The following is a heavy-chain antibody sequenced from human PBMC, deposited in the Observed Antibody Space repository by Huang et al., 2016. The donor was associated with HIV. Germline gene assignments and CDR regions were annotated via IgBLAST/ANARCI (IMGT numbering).Heavy chain of an antibody. CDR2: IKSDGSSK. Sequence: EVQLVESGGGLVQPGGSLRLSCAASGFPFSSYWMHWVRQVPGKGLVWVSHIKSDGSSKSYADSVKGRFTISRDNAKNTLYLQMNSLRAEDTAVYYCARGSRQGKYYYGSGTAYWGQGTLVTVSS. V-gene: IGHV3-74*01. D-gene: IGHD3-10*01. CDR3: ARGSRQGKYYYGSGTAY. CDR1: GFPFSSYW. J-gene: IGHJ4*02.